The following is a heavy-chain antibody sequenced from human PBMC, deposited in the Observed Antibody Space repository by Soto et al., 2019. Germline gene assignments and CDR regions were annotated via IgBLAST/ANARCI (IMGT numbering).Heavy chain of an antibody. V-gene: IGHV3-23*01. J-gene: IGHJ4*02. Sequence: EVQLLESGGGLVQPGGSLRLSCAASGFTFSSYAMSWVRQAPGKGLEWVSAISGSGGSTYYADSVKGRFTISRDNSKNTRYLQMNSLRAEDTAVYYCAKGTYYYDSSGYYGYWGQGTLVTVSS. CDR1: GFTFSSYA. CDR2: ISGSGGST. D-gene: IGHD3-22*01. CDR3: AKGTYYYDSSGYYGY.